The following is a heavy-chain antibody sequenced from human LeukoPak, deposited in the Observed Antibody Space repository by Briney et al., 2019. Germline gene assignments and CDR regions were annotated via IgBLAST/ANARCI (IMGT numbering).Heavy chain of an antibody. J-gene: IGHJ4*02. CDR2: IYYSGST. D-gene: IGHD6-6*01. V-gene: IGHV4-61*01. CDR3: ARTSYSSSSFPFDY. CDR1: GYSISSGYY. Sequence: SETLSLTCTVSGYSISSGYYWSWIRQPPGKGLEWIGYIYYSGSTNYNPSLKSRVTISVDTSKNQFSLKLSSVTAADTAVYYCARTSYSSSSFPFDYWGQGTLVTVSS.